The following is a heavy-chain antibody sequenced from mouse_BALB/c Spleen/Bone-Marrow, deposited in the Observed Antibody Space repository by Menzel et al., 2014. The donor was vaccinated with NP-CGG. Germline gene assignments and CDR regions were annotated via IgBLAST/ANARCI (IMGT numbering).Heavy chain of an antibody. J-gene: IGHJ2*01. CDR1: GYTFTDYA. V-gene: IGHV1S137*01. Sequence: QVQLQQPGAELVRPGVSVKISCKGSGYTFTDYAMHWVKQSHAKSLEWIGVISTYYGDASYNQKFKGKATMTVDKSSSTAYMELARLTSEDSAIYYCARYRYDVFDYWGQGTTLTVSS. D-gene: IGHD2-14*01. CDR3: ARYRYDVFDY. CDR2: ISTYYGDA.